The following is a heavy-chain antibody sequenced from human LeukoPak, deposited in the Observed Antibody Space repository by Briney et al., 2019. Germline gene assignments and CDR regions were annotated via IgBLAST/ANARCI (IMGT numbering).Heavy chain of an antibody. CDR3: ARELLGYCSSTSCPSDY. CDR1: GFTFSSYS. Sequence: GGSLRLSCAASGFTFSSYSMNSVRQAPGKGLEWVSSISSSSSYIYYADSVKGRFTISRDNAKNSLYLQMNSLRAEDTAVYYCARELLGYCSSTSCPSDYWGQGTLVTVSS. J-gene: IGHJ4*02. V-gene: IGHV3-21*01. CDR2: ISSSSSYI. D-gene: IGHD2-2*01.